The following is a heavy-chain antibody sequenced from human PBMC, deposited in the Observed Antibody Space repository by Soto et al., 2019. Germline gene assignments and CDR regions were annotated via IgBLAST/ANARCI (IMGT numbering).Heavy chain of an antibody. D-gene: IGHD2-21*02. V-gene: IGHV4-34*01. CDR3: ARDQVGTSDAFDI. Sequence: SETLSLTCAVYGGSFSGYYWSWIRQPPGKGLEWIGEINHSGSTNYNPSLKSRVTISVDTSKNQFSLQLNSVTPEDTAVYYCARDQVGTSDAFDIWGQGTMVTVSS. CDR2: INHSGST. J-gene: IGHJ3*02. CDR1: GGSFSGYY.